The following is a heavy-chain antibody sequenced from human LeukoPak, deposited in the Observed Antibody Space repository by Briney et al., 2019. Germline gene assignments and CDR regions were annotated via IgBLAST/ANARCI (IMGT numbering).Heavy chain of an antibody. CDR2: IDPNSGGT. CDR3: ARYGSGSYGYYYYGMDV. Sequence: ASVKVSCKTSGYTFTDYYLHWVRQAPGQGLEWMGRIDPNSGGTNYAQKFQVRVTVTRDTSISTAYMELRSLRSDDTAVYYCARYGSGSYGYYYYGMDVWGKGTTVTVSS. CDR1: GYTFTDYY. J-gene: IGHJ6*04. V-gene: IGHV1-2*02. D-gene: IGHD3-10*01.